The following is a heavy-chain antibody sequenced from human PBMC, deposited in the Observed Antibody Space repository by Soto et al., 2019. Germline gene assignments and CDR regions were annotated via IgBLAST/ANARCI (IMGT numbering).Heavy chain of an antibody. J-gene: IGHJ5*02. CDR2: IYYTGTT. D-gene: IGHD1-26*01. CDR3: ARGRGCAYHRDLLCFPAARSTDP. Sequence: PTETLSLTCTLSGDSMRRSFWSWIRQPPGKGLEWIGYIYYTGTTNYNPSLKSRVTILLDTSKNQFSLKVVSLTAADTAFYYCARGRGCAYHRDLLCFPAARSTDP. V-gene: IGHV4-59*01. CDR1: GDSMRRSF.